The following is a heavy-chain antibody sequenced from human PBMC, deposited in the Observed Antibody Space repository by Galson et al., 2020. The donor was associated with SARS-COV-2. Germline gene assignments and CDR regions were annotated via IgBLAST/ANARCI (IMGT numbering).Heavy chain of an antibody. CDR3: ATFPAYYGSYHPFDY. D-gene: IGHD4-17*01. V-gene: IGHV1-24*01. CDR1: GYTLTELS. Sequence: ASVKVSCKVSGYTLTELSMHWVRQAPGKGLEWMGGFDPEDGETIYAQKFQGRVTMTEDTSTDTAYMELSSLRSEDTAVYYCATFPAYYGSYHPFDYWGQGTLVTVSS. CDR2: FDPEDGET. J-gene: IGHJ4*02.